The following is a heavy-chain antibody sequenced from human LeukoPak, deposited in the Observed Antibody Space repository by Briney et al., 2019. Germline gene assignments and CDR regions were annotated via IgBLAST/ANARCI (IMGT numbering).Heavy chain of an antibody. CDR1: GASISAYS. CDR3: ARHGRESRYFDWLLYYIDH. D-gene: IGHD3-9*01. CDR2: IHYSGDT. V-gene: IGHV4-59*08. J-gene: IGHJ4*02. Sequence: PSETLSLTCTVSGASISAYSWSWIRQPPGKGLEWIGCIHYSGDTHCNPSLESRVTLSVDTSKNQFSLKLSSVTAADTAVYYCARHGRESRYFDWLLYYIDHWGQGALVTVSS.